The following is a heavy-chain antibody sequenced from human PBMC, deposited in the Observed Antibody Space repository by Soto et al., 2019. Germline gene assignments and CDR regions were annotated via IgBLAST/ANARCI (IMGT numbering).Heavy chain of an antibody. CDR2: ISYDGSNK. CDR1: GFTFSSYG. Sequence: GGSLRLSCAASGFTFSSYGMHWVRQAPGKGLEWVAVISYDGSNKYYADSVKGRFTISRDNSKNTLYLQMNSLSAEDAAVYYCAKESRHYQLGWFDPWGQGTLVTVSS. J-gene: IGHJ5*02. D-gene: IGHD2-2*01. V-gene: IGHV3-30*18. CDR3: AKESRHYQLGWFDP.